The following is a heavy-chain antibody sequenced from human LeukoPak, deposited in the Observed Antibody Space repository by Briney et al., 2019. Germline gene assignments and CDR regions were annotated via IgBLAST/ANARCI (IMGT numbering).Heavy chain of an antibody. D-gene: IGHD3-3*01. CDR3: ARAPIDYDFWSGYLDI. CDR2: IYTSGST. CDR1: GGSISSYY. Sequence: SETLSLTCTVSGGSISSYYWSWIRQPAGKGLEWIGRIYTSGSTNYNPSLKSRVTMSVDTSKNQFSLKLSSVTAADTAVYYCARAPIDYDFWSGYLDIWGQGTMVTVSS. J-gene: IGHJ3*02. V-gene: IGHV4-4*07.